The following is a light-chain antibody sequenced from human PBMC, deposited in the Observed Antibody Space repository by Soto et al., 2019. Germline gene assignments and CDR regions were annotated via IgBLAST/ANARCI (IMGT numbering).Light chain of an antibody. CDR3: CSHAGTYTYV. Sequence: QSALTQPRSVSGSPGQSLTISCTGTSSVVGGYNYVSWYQQYPGQVPKLMIYDVTKRPSGVPDRFSGSKSGNTASLTISGLQAEDEADYYCCSHAGTYTYVFGTGTEVTVL. CDR2: DVT. CDR1: SSVVGGYNY. J-gene: IGLJ1*01. V-gene: IGLV2-11*01.